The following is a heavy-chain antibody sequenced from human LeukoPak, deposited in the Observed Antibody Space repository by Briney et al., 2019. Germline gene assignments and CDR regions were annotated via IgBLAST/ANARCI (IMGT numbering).Heavy chain of an antibody. V-gene: IGHV3-74*01. D-gene: IGHD2-21*01. CDR2: INSDGSTT. CDR1: GFIFSRYW. CDR3: TYDHFDD. Sequence: PGGSLRLSCAASGFIFSRYWMHCVRQVPGKGPVWVSRINSDGSTTNYADSVKGRFTISRDNAKNTLYLQMNSLRAEDTAVYYCTYDHFDDWGQGTLVTVSS. J-gene: IGHJ4*02.